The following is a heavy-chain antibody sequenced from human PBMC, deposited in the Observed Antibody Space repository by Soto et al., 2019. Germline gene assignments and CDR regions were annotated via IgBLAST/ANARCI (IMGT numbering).Heavy chain of an antibody. Sequence: PSETLSLTCTVDSISTYYWNWIRQPPGKGLEWIGYIYYSGSTYYNPSLKSRVTISVDTSKNQFSLKLSSVTAADTAVYYCARLVNSLVYYFDYWGQGTLDTVSS. CDR1: SISTYY. J-gene: IGHJ4*02. V-gene: IGHV4-59*08. CDR3: ARLVNSLVYYFDY. D-gene: IGHD2-8*01. CDR2: IYYSGST.